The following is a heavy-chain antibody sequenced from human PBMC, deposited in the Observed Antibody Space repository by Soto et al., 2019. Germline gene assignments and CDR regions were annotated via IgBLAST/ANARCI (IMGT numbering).Heavy chain of an antibody. D-gene: IGHD5-12*01. J-gene: IGHJ4*02. CDR1: GFTFSNYA. CDR3: ARENVDIAVTKRPYFDY. Sequence: QVHLVESGGGVVQPGRSLRLSCAASGFTFSNYAMHWVRQAPGKGLEWVAVISYDGTNKYYAHSVKGRFTISRDSSNNMLYLQMNGLSTEDTAVYYCARENVDIAVTKRPYFDYWGQGTLVTVSS. CDR2: ISYDGTNK. V-gene: IGHV3-30*03.